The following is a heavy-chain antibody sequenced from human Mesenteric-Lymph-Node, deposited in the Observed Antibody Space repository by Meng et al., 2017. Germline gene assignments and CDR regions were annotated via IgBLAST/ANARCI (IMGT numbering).Heavy chain of an antibody. CDR3: ARGEFGELLLYYYYGMDV. Sequence: GESLKISCAASGFTFSNYAMNWVRQAPGKGLEWVSSISSTQTYIYYADSVRGRFTISRDNAESSLSLQMNSLRAEDTAVYFCARGEFGELLLYYYYGMDVWGLGTTVTVSS. D-gene: IGHD3-10*01. CDR2: ISSTQTYI. V-gene: IGHV3-21*01. CDR1: GFTFSNYA. J-gene: IGHJ6*02.